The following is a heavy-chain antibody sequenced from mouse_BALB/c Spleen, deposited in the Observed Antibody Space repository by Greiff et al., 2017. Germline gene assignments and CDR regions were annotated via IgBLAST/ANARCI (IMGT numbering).Heavy chain of an antibody. CDR2: ISSGGST. Sequence: DVKLVESGGGLVKPGGSLKLSCAASGFTFSSYAMSWVRQTPEKRLEWVASISSGGSTYYPDSVKGRFTISRDNARNILYLQMSSLRSEDTAMYYCAREGYGYDPYFDYWGQGTTLTVSS. CDR3: AREGYGYDPYFDY. J-gene: IGHJ2*01. D-gene: IGHD2-2*01. CDR1: GFTFSSYA. V-gene: IGHV5-6-5*01.